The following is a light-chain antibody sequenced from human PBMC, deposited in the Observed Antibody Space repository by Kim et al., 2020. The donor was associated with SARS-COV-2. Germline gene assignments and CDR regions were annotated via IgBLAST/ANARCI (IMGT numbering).Light chain of an antibody. CDR2: DVS. CDR3: CSYAGSYTWV. Sequence: GQSVTISCTGTSSDVGGYNYVSWYQQHPGKAPNLMIYDVSKRPSGVPDRFSGSKSGNTASLTISGLQAEDEAHYYCCSYAGSYTWVFGGGTQLTVL. V-gene: IGLV2-11*01. CDR1: SSDVGGYNY. J-gene: IGLJ2*01.